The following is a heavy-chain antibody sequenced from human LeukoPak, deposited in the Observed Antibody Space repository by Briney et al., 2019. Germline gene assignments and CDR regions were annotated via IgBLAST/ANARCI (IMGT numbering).Heavy chain of an antibody. CDR3: AXXXXXXXNIKWRNYYYYMDV. CDR2: INPNSGGT. D-gene: IGHD5-12*01. V-gene: IGHV1-2*02. CDR1: GYTFTGYY. Sequence: ASVKVSFKASGYTFTGYYMHWVRQAPGQGLEWMGWINPNSGGTNYAQKFQGRVTMTRDTSISTAYMELSRLRSDDTAVYYCAXXXXXXXNIKWRNYYYYMDVWGKGTTVTVSS. J-gene: IGHJ6*03.